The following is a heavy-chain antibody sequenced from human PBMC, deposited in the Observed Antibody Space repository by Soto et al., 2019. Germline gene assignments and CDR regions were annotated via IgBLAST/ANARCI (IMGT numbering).Heavy chain of an antibody. J-gene: IGHJ6*03. Sequence: QVQLQESGPGLVKPSQTLSLTCTVSGGSISSGGYYWSWIRQHPWKGLEWIGYIYYSGSTYSNPSLKRRVTIAVDTSNSECAIKLSSVTAADTAVYYCARRSGFGEFSYMAGWGKGTTVTVSS. D-gene: IGHD3-10*01. V-gene: IGHV4-31*03. CDR2: IYYSGST. CDR1: GGSISSGGYY. CDR3: ARRSGFGEFSYMAG.